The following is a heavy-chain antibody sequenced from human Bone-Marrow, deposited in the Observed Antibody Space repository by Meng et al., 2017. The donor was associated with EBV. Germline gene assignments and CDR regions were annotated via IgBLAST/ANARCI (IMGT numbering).Heavy chain of an antibody. Sequence: QVALQGSGPGLVKPSGTLSLTCAVSGASIDSSDWWTWVRQAPGKGLEWIGEIHHSGTTNCNPSLESRVTISIDKSDNQFSLKLTSVTAADTAVYYCARGLGGHYPTMEYWGQGTLVTVSS. CDR2: IHHSGTT. CDR1: GASIDSSDW. J-gene: IGHJ4*02. D-gene: IGHD3-22*01. V-gene: IGHV4-4*02. CDR3: ARGLGGHYPTMEY.